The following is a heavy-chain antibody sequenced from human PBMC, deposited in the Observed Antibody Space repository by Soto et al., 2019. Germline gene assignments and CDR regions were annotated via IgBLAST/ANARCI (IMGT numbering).Heavy chain of an antibody. CDR1: GYSFTNYY. Sequence: ASVKVSCKASGYSFTNYYMHWVRQAPGQGLEWMGWINPNTGVTKYAQNFQGRVTMTRDTSISTAYMELSRLRSDDTAVYYCAKDPTGRTGYWGQGALVTLSS. V-gene: IGHV1-2*02. J-gene: IGHJ4*02. CDR2: INPNTGVT. CDR3: AKDPTGRTGY. D-gene: IGHD1-1*01.